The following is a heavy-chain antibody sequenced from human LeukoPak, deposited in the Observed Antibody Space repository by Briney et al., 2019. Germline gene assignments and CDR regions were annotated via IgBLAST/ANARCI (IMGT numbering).Heavy chain of an antibody. Sequence: GGSLRLYCAASGFTFSTYDMHWVREAPGKGLEWVAVISYGGSNTYYADSVKGRFTISRDNSKNTLYLQLNSLRAEDTAVYYCARDSTYYYASGSSGPHYFDYWGQGTLVTVSS. CDR3: ARDSTYYYASGSSGPHYFDY. J-gene: IGHJ4*02. CDR1: GFTFSTYD. CDR2: ISYGGSNT. D-gene: IGHD3-10*01. V-gene: IGHV3-30*01.